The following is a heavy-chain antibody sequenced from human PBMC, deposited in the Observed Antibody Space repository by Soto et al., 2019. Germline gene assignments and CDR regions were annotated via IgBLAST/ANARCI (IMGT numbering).Heavy chain of an antibody. Sequence: EVQLVESGGGLVQPGGSLRLSCAASGFILSDHYMEWVRQAPGKGLEWVGRTRNKANSYTTEYAASVKGRFTISRDDAKNSLYLQMNSLKTEDTAVYYCTRDIYSGTYYIGDRGQGTLVTVSS. CDR3: TRDIYSGTYYIGD. CDR1: GFILSDHY. D-gene: IGHD1-26*01. J-gene: IGHJ4*02. V-gene: IGHV3-72*01. CDR2: TRNKANSYTT.